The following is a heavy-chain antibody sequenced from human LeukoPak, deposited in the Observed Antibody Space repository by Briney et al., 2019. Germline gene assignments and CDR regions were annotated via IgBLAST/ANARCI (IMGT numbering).Heavy chain of an antibody. CDR1: GFTFSSYA. J-gene: IGHJ4*02. Sequence: GGSLRLSCAASGFTFSSYAMSWVRQAPGKGLEWVSAISGSGGSTYYADSVKGRFTISKDNSKNTLHLQMNSLRAEDTAVYYCAKDAHYYDSSGYFRGYYSDYWGQGTLVTVSS. CDR2: ISGSGGST. CDR3: AKDAHYYDSSGYFRGYYSDY. D-gene: IGHD3-22*01. V-gene: IGHV3-23*01.